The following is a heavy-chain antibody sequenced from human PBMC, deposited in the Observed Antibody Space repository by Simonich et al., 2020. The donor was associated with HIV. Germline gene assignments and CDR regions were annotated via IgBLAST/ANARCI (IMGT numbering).Heavy chain of an antibody. CDR2: IHHSGTT. Sequence: QVQLQQWGAGLLKPSETLSLTCAVYGGSFSGYYWSWNRQPPGKGLEWIGEIHHSGTTNIHPALQIRVTISVDTSKNHFSLTLSSVTAADTAVYYCARRHPTPVTTPYFDYWGQGTLVTVSS. CDR1: GGSFSGYY. CDR3: ARRHPTPVTTPYFDY. J-gene: IGHJ4*02. V-gene: IGHV4-34*01. D-gene: IGHD4-17*01.